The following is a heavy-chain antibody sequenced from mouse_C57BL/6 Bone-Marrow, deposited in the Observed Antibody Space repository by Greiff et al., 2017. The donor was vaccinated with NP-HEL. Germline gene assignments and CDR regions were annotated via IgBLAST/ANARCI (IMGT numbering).Heavy chain of an antibody. CDR3: ARVITTAYWYFDV. CDR2: ISYDGSN. Sequence: EVKLVESGPGLVKPSQSLSLTCSVTGYSITSGYYWNWIRQFPGNKLEWMGYISYDGSNNYNPSLTNRISITRDTSKNQFFLKLNSVTTEDTATYYCARVITTAYWYFDVWGTGTTVTVSS. J-gene: IGHJ1*03. V-gene: IGHV3-6*01. CDR1: GYSITSGYY. D-gene: IGHD1-2*01.